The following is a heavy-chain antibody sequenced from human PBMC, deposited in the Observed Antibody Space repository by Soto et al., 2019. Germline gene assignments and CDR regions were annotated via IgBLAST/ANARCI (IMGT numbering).Heavy chain of an antibody. V-gene: IGHV3-48*03. CDR2: ISSSGSTA. Sequence: EVQLVESGGGLVQPGGSLRLSCAASGFTFSRFELHWVRQAPGKGLEWISYISSSGSTAYYASSVEGRFTTSRDNAKNSVYLQLDSLRAEDTALYYCTRAAWFPYLSFYWGQGALVSVSS. CDR1: GFTFSRFE. CDR3: TRAAWFPYLSFY. J-gene: IGHJ4*02. D-gene: IGHD3-10*01.